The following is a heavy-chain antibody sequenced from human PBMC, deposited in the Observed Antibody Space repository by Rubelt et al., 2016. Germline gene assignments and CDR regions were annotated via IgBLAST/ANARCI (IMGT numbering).Heavy chain of an antibody. J-gene: IGHJ5*02. D-gene: IGHD3-10*01. CDR3: TKEPGGSGFDP. CDR1: GGSISSGTDY. Sequence: QLQLQESGPGLVKPSETLSLTCTVSGGSISSGTDYWGWIRQPPGKGLEWIGSIYYTGSTYYNSSLKSRVTISLDMSKKYFSLKLTSVTAADTAGYYCTKEPGGSGFDPWGQGTLVTVTS. CDR2: IYYTGST. V-gene: IGHV4-39*07.